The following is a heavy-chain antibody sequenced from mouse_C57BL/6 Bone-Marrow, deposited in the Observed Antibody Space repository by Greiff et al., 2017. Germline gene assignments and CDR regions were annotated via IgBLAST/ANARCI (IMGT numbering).Heavy chain of an antibody. CDR1: GYTFTSYW. CDR2: IYPSDSET. J-gene: IGHJ1*03. V-gene: IGHV1-61*01. D-gene: IGHD1-1*01. CDR3: ARPNYYGSSPVGV. Sequence: QVQLQQPGAELVRPGSSVKLSCKASGYTFTSYWMDWVKQRPGQGLEWIGNIYPSDSETHYNQKFKDKATLTVEKSSSTAYMQLSSLTSEDSAVYYCARPNYYGSSPVGVWGTGTTVTVSS.